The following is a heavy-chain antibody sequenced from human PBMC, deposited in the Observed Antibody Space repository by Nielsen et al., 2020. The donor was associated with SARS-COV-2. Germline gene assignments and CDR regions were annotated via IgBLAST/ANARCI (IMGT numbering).Heavy chain of an antibody. CDR2: IKSRPDGGTT. CDR3: TTDPAPRGFSY. CDR1: GFTLSNAW. V-gene: IGHV3-15*01. J-gene: IGHJ4*02. Sequence: GESLKISCVVSGFTLSNAWMSWVRQAPGKGLEWVGRIKSRPDGGTTDFAAPVKDRFTISRDDSKNTLYLQMNSLKTEDTAFYYCTTDPAPRGFSYWGQGTLVTVSS. D-gene: IGHD3-10*01.